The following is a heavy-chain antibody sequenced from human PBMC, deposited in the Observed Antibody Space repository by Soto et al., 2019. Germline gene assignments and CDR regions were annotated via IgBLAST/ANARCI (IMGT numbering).Heavy chain of an antibody. J-gene: IGHJ6*03. D-gene: IGHD1-7*01. CDR2: ISSSSSTI. CDR3: ARELRNYGSGDYYYYMDV. V-gene: IGHV3-48*01. Sequence: GGSLRLSCAASGFTFSSYSMNWVRQAPGKGLEWVSYISSSSSTIYYADSVKGRFTISRDNAKNSLYLQMNSLRAEDTAVYYCARELRNYGSGDYYYYMDVWGKGTTVTVSS. CDR1: GFTFSSYS.